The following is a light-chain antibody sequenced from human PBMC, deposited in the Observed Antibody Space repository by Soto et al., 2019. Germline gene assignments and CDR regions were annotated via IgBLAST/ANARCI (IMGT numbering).Light chain of an antibody. CDR2: KAS. CDR1: ETISSW. V-gene: IGKV1-5*03. Sequence: DIQMTQSPSTLSAFVGDRVTITCRASETISSWLAWYQQKPGKAPKLLIYKASSLESGVPSRFSGSGSGTEFTLTISSLQPDDIATYYCQQCHRYLTFGQGTKVDIK. J-gene: IGKJ1*01. CDR3: QQCHRYLT.